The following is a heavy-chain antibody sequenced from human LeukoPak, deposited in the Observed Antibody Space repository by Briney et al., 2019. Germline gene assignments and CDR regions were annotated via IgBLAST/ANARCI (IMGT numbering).Heavy chain of an antibody. J-gene: IGHJ4*02. V-gene: IGHV3-43*02. Sequence: GGSLRLSCVASGFTVSSNYMSGGRRAPGKGLEWVSLISGDGGSTYYADSVKGRFTISRDNSKNSLYLQMNSLRTEDTALYYCAKDMAGITGTNDYWGQGTLVTVSS. CDR1: GFTVSSNY. CDR3: AKDMAGITGTNDY. CDR2: ISGDGGST. D-gene: IGHD1-7*01.